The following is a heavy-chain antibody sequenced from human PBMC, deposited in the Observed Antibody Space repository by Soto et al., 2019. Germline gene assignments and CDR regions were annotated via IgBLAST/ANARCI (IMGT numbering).Heavy chain of an antibody. CDR1: GFTFSSYD. V-gene: IGHV3-30*18. D-gene: IGHD3-10*01. Sequence: QVQLVESGGGVVQPGRSLRLSCAASGFTFSSYDMHWVRQAPGKGLEWVAVISYDGSNKYYADSVKGRFTISRDNSKNTLYLQMNSLRAEDTSVYYCAKDGFYYGSGTNYYMDVWGKGTTVTVSS. CDR3: AKDGFYYGSGTNYYMDV. CDR2: ISYDGSNK. J-gene: IGHJ6*03.